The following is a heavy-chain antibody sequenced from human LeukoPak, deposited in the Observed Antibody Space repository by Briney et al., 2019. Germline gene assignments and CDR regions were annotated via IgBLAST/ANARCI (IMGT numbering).Heavy chain of an antibody. Sequence: TLSLTCTVSGGSISSGSYYWSWTRQPAGKGLEWIGRIYTSGSTNYNPSLKSRVTISLDTSKNQFSLKLSSVTAADTAVYYCAREGAYSYGQRQGAFDIWGQGTMVTVSS. CDR2: IYTSGST. CDR1: GGSISSGSYY. CDR3: AREGAYSYGQRQGAFDI. V-gene: IGHV4-61*02. J-gene: IGHJ3*02. D-gene: IGHD5-18*01.